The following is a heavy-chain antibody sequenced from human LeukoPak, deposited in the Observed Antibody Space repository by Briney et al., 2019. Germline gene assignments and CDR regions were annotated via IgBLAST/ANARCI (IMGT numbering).Heavy chain of an antibody. CDR2: INTDTGNP. D-gene: IGHD2-8*01. CDR3: ARGIGIGTVLMVHGNMDV. Sequence: GASVKVSCKASGYTFTKYGVYWVRQALGQGLEWMGWINTDTGNPTYAQGFTGRLVFSLDTSVSTTYLQISSLKPEDTAVYYCARGIGIGTVLMVHGNMDVWGKGTTVTVSS. J-gene: IGHJ6*03. V-gene: IGHV7-4-1*02. CDR1: GYTFTKYG.